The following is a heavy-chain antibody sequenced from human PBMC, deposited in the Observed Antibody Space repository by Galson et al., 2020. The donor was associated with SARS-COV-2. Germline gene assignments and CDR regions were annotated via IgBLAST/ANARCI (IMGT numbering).Heavy chain of an antibody. J-gene: IGHJ1*01. CDR1: GFTFSSYA. V-gene: IGHV3-30*04. CDR3: ARDLGAVAGIGGYFQH. CDR2: ISYDGNNQ. Sequence: GGYLRLSCEASGFTFSSYAMHWVRQAPGKGLEWVAVISYDGNNQFYAASVKGRFTISRDNSKNALYLQMNSLRPEDTALYYCARDLGAVAGIGGYFQHWGQATLVTVAS. D-gene: IGHD6-19*01.